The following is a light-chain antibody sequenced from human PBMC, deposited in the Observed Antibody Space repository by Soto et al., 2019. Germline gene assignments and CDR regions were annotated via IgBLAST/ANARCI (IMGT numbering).Light chain of an antibody. J-gene: IGKJ5*01. V-gene: IGKV1-12*01. CDR2: AAS. CDR3: QQTYRIPPT. CDR1: QGISSW. Sequence: DIQMTQSPSSVSASVGDRVTITCRASQGISSWLAWYQQKPGKAPKLLIYAASSLQSGVPPRFSGSGSGTGFTLTISSLQPEDFAFYYCQQTYRIPPTFGQGTRLEIK.